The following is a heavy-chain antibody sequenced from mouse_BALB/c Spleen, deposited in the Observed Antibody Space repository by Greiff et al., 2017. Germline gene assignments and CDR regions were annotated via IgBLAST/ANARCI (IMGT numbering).Heavy chain of an antibody. CDR3: AREGYDGYYFDV. J-gene: IGHJ1*01. CDR2: INPYNDGT. D-gene: IGHD2-3*01. V-gene: IGHV1-14*01. Sequence: VQLKQSGPELVKPGASVKMSCKASGYTFTSYVMHWVKQKPGQGLEWIGYINPYNDGTKYNEKFKGKATLTSDKSSSTAYMELSSLTSEDSAVYYCAREGYDGYYFDVWGAGTTVTVSS. CDR1: GYTFTSYV.